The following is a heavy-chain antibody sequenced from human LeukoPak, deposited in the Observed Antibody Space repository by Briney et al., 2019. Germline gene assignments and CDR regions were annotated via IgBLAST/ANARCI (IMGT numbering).Heavy chain of an antibody. CDR1: GSMFTSYW. J-gene: IGHJ5*02. D-gene: IGHD6-6*01. V-gene: IGHV5-51*01. CDR3: ARHGSIGARQNWFDP. Sequence: GASLQISCQSSGSMFTSYWIGWGRQLPGKGLEWMSIIFTDESDTRYSPSFQGQVTISADKSINTASLQWSSLKASDTAMYYCARHGSIGARQNWFDPWGQGTLVTVSS. CDR2: IFTDESDT.